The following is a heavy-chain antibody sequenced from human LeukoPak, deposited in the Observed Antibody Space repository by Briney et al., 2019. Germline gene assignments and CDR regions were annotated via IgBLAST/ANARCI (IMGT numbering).Heavy chain of an antibody. V-gene: IGHV1-18*01. J-gene: IGHJ4*02. D-gene: IGHD2-2*01. Sequence: ASVKVSCKASGYSLTAYGISWVRQAPRQGLEWTGWISAYNANTNYALKLQGRVTMTTDTSTSTAYMELRSLRSDDTAVYYCARDYCSSTGCYFDYWGQGTLVTVSS. CDR1: GYSLTAYG. CDR2: ISAYNANT. CDR3: ARDYCSSTGCYFDY.